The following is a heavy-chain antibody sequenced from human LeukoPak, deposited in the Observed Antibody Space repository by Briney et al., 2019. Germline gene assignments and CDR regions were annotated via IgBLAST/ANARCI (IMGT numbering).Heavy chain of an antibody. CDR1: GGTFSSYA. J-gene: IGHJ5*02. CDR3: ASGYYPQKLKGGWFDP. Sequence: WVKVSCKASGGTFSSYAISWVRQAPGQGLEWMGGIIPIFGTANYAQKFQGRVTITTDESTSTAYMELSSLRSEDTAVYYCASGYYPQKLKGGWFDPWGQGTLVTVSS. CDR2: IIPIFGTA. V-gene: IGHV1-69*05. D-gene: IGHD3-22*01.